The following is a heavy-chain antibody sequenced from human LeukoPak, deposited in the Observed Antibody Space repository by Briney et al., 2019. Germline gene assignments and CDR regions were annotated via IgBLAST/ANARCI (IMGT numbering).Heavy chain of an antibody. D-gene: IGHD3-22*01. CDR1: GYTFTSYD. CDR2: MNPNSGNT. CDR3: ARASYDSSGYYLY. Sequence: APVKVSCKASGYTFTSYDINWVRQATGQGLEWMGWMNPNSGNTGYAQKFQGRVTITRNTSISTAYMELSSLRSEDTAVYYCARASYDSSGYYLYWGQGTLVTVSS. V-gene: IGHV1-8*03. J-gene: IGHJ4*02.